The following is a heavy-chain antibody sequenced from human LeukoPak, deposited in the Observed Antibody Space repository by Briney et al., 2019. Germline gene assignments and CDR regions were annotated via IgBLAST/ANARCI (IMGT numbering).Heavy chain of an antibody. CDR1: GFTFSSYA. Sequence: GGSLRLSCAASGFTFSSYAMHWVRQAPGKGLEWVAVISYDGSNKYYADSVKGRFTISRDNSKNTLYLQVNSLRAEDTAVYYCARTSFSYSSSWYNFDYWGQGTLVTVSS. D-gene: IGHD6-13*01. CDR3: ARTSFSYSSSWYNFDY. J-gene: IGHJ4*02. V-gene: IGHV3-30-3*01. CDR2: ISYDGSNK.